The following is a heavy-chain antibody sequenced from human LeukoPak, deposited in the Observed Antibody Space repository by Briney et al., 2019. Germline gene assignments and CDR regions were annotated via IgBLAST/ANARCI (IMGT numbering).Heavy chain of an antibody. CDR2: INWNGGST. CDR3: ARESIASSPDDYYYYMDV. V-gene: IGHV3-20*04. J-gene: IGHJ6*03. CDR1: GFTFDDYG. D-gene: IGHD6-6*01. Sequence: GGSLRLSCAASGFTFDDYGMSWVRHAPGKGLEWVSGINWNGGSTGYADSVKGRFTISRDNAKNSLYLQMNSLRAEDTALYYCARESIASSPDDYYYYMDVWGKGTTVTVSS.